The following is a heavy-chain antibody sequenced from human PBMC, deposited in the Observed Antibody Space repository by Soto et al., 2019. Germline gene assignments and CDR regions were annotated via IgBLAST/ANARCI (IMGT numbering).Heavy chain of an antibody. J-gene: IGHJ5*01. D-gene: IGHD2-2*02. Sequence: QVQLVQSGAEVKTPGASVKVSCKASGYTFTKYDMNWVRQAPGQGLEWMGWMYPTSGNTGYAQKFQGRLTMTWDTAIGIAHMELSSLRNEDTAVYYCARSDGHTFNWLDSWGQGTLVTVSA. CDR2: MYPTSGNT. V-gene: IGHV1-8*01. CDR1: GYTFTKYD. CDR3: ARSDGHTFNWLDS.